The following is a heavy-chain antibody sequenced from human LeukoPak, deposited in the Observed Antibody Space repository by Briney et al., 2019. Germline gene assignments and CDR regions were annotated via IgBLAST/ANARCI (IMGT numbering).Heavy chain of an antibody. D-gene: IGHD6-19*01. V-gene: IGHV4-38-2*01. CDR1: GYSISSGYY. Sequence: SETLSLTCAVSGYSISSGYYWGWIRQPPGKGLEWIGSIYHSGSTYYNPSLKSRVTISVDTSKNQFSLKLGSVTAADTAVYYCARVKASSGWYRSPEDAFDIWGQGTMVTVSS. J-gene: IGHJ3*02. CDR2: IYHSGST. CDR3: ARVKASSGWYRSPEDAFDI.